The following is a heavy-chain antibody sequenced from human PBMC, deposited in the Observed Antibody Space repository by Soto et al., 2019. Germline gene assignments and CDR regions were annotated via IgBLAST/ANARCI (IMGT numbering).Heavy chain of an antibody. Sequence: EVQLLESGGGLVQPGGSLRLSCAASGFTFSSYAMSWVRQAPGKGLEWVSAISGSGGSTYYADSVKGRFTISRDKCKTTVYLQMNSLRAEDTAVYYCAKSLTYSSSCLFDYWGQGTLVTVSS. CDR1: GFTFSSYA. V-gene: IGHV3-23*01. CDR2: ISGSGGST. J-gene: IGHJ4*02. D-gene: IGHD6-6*01. CDR3: AKSLTYSSSCLFDY.